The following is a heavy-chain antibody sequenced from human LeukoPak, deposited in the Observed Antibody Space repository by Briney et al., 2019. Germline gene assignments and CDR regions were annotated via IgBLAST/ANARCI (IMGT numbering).Heavy chain of an antibody. D-gene: IGHD1-26*01. Sequence: PGGSLRLSCAASGFTFSNAWMSWVRQAPGKGLEWVANIKQDGSEKYYVDSVKGRFTISRDNAKNSLYLQMNSLRAEDTALYYCARVRGRYYYYYYMDVWGKGTTVTVSS. V-gene: IGHV3-7*03. CDR1: GFTFSNAW. CDR3: ARVRGRYYYYYYMDV. CDR2: IKQDGSEK. J-gene: IGHJ6*03.